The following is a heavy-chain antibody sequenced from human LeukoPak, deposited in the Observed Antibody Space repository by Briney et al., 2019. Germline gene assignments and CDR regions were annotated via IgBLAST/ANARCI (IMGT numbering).Heavy chain of an antibody. J-gene: IGHJ3*02. CDR3: ARSWRDGSGNYYPYDAFDI. Sequence: GGSLRPSCAVSGFTFISYSMNWVRQAPGKGLEWVSSISSSGSYIYYADSVKGRFTISRDNAQNSLYLQMNSLRAEDTAVYYCARSWRDGSGNYYPYDAFDIWGQGTMVTVSS. D-gene: IGHD3-10*01. V-gene: IGHV3-21*01. CDR1: GFTFISYS. CDR2: ISSSGSYI.